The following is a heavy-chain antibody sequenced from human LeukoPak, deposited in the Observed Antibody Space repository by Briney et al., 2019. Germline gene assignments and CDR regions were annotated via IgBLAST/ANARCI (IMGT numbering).Heavy chain of an antibody. CDR3: ARDPGAGDY. CDR1: GFTFSTYS. D-gene: IGHD3-10*01. Sequence: PGGSLRLSCAASGFTFSTYSMNWVRQAPGKGLEWVSSITSRGNIYYADSVKGRFTISRDNARDSLFLRMNRLRAEDTAVYYCARDPGAGDYWGQGTLVTVSS. J-gene: IGHJ4*02. V-gene: IGHV3-21*01. CDR2: ITSRGNI.